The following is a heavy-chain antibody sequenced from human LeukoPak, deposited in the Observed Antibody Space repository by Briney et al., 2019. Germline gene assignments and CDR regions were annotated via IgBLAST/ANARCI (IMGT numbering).Heavy chain of an antibody. V-gene: IGHV3-7*01. Sequence: GGSLRLSCVASGFTFGKYWMSWVRQAPGKGLEWVANIKLDGSEKNYVDSVKGRFTISRDNTKNSLYLQMNSLRAEDTAVYYCARDGEGPFDYWGQGTLVTVSS. CDR3: ARDGEGPFDY. CDR1: GFTFGKYW. CDR2: IKLDGSEK. D-gene: IGHD7-27*01. J-gene: IGHJ4*02.